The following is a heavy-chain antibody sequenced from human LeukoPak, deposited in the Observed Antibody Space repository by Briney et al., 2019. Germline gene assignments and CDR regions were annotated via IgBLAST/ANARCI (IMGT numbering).Heavy chain of an antibody. J-gene: IGHJ4*02. V-gene: IGHV1-46*01. CDR1: GYTFTSYG. D-gene: IGHD3-22*01. CDR2: INPSGGST. CDR3: ARGPGPADDGGGYCFDY. Sequence: ASVKVSCKASGYTFTSYGISWVRQAPGQGLEWMGVINPSGGSTTSAQKFQGRVTMTRDTSTSTVYMELRSLRSEDTAVYYCARGPGPADDGGGYCFDYWGQGTLVTVSS.